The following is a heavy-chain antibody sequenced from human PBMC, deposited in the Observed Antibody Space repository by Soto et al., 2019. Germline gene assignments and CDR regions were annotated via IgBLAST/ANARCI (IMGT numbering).Heavy chain of an antibody. CDR2: IIPIFRTA. D-gene: IGHD3-3*01. Sequence: QVQLVQSGAEVKKPGSSVKVSCKASGVSFSNYTISWVRQAPGQGLEWMGGIIPIFRTANYAQKFQGRVTIHADEYTSTTYIQLSSLTPEDSAVYYCARGGSYILRFLESSNLKIWFDPWGQGTLVTFSS. CDR3: ARGGSYILRFLESSNLKIWFDP. CDR1: GVSFSNYT. V-gene: IGHV1-69*01. J-gene: IGHJ5*02.